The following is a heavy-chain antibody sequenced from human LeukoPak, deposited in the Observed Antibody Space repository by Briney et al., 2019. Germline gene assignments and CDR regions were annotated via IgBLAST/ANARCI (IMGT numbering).Heavy chain of an antibody. J-gene: IGHJ2*01. D-gene: IGHD5-18*01. CDR2: MNPNSGNK. CDR1: EYTFTSYD. CDR3: ARSKRYSSGNWYFDL. Sequence: ASVKVSCKASEYTFTSYDINWARQATGQGLEWMGWMNPNSGNKGYAQNFQGRVTMSRSTSISTAYMELSSLSSDDTAVYWWARSKRYSSGNWYFDLWGRGTLVTVSS. V-gene: IGHV1-8*01.